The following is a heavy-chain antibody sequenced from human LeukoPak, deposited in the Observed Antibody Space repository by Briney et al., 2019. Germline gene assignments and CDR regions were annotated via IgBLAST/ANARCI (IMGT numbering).Heavy chain of an antibody. Sequence: SETLSLTCTVSGGSISSSSYYWGWIRQPPGKGLEWIGCIYYSGSTYYNPSLKSRVTIAVDTSKNQFSLKLSSVTAADTAVYYCARDLTIFGVGWFDPWGQGTLVTVSS. CDR1: GGSISSSSYY. J-gene: IGHJ5*02. CDR3: ARDLTIFGVGWFDP. CDR2: IYYSGST. D-gene: IGHD3-3*01. V-gene: IGHV4-39*07.